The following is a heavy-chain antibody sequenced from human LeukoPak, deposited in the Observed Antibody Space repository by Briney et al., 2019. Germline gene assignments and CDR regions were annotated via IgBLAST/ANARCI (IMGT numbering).Heavy chain of an antibody. CDR1: GFTFSSYW. J-gene: IGHJ1*01. CDR3: ARAPSEIGGYYPEYFRH. CDR2: IKSDGST. V-gene: IGHV3-74*01. Sequence: GGSLRLSCAASGFTFSSYWMHWVRQAPGKGLVWVSRIKSDGSTRYSDSVKGRFTISRDNAKNTVSLQMNSLRAEDTGVYYCARAPSEIGGYYPEYFRHWGQGTLVTVSP. D-gene: IGHD3-22*01.